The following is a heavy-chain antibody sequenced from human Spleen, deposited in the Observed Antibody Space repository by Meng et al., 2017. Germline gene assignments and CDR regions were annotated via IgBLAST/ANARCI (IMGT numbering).Heavy chain of an antibody. CDR2: INHSGST. D-gene: IGHD2-15*01. CDR3: ARGPRRGYCSGGSCYFDY. CDR1: GGSFSGYY. V-gene: IGHV4-34*01. J-gene: IGHJ4*02. Sequence: QAILEQLGDGLVKLSETLCLPWAVYGGSFSGYYWRWTRQPPGKWLEWIGEINHSGSTNYNPSLKSRVTISVDTSKNQFSLKLSSVTAADTAVYYCARGPRRGYCSGGSCYFDYWGQGTPVTVSS.